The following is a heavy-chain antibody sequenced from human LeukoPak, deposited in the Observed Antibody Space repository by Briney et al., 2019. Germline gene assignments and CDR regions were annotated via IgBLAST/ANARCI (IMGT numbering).Heavy chain of an antibody. D-gene: IGHD6-13*01. J-gene: IGHJ3*02. CDR2: ISSSSSYI. Sequence: GGSLRLSCAASGFTFSSYSMNRVRQAPGKGLEWVSSISSSSSYIYYADSVKGRFTISRDNAKNSLYLQMNSLRAEDTAVYYCAREQHSSWYSSAFDIWGQGTMVTVSS. CDR3: AREQHSSWYSSAFDI. V-gene: IGHV3-21*01. CDR1: GFTFSSYS.